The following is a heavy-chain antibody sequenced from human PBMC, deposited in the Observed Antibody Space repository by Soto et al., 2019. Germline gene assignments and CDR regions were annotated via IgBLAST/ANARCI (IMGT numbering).Heavy chain of an antibody. CDR1: GLTXSSYA. CDR2: IIAIFGTA. D-gene: IGHD2-2*01. Sequence: VSCNGAGLTXSSYAISWVRQAPGQGLEWMGGIIAIFGTANYAQKFQGRVTITADQSKSTAYMELSSLRSEDTAVYYCARGAYKLQPLGVFYYYYGMDVWGQGTTVTSP. V-gene: IGHV1-69*01. CDR3: ARGAYKLQPLGVFYYYYGMDV. J-gene: IGHJ6*02.